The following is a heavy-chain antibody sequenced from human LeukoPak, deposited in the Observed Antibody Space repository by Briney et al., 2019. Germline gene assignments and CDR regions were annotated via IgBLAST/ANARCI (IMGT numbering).Heavy chain of an antibody. Sequence: SVKVSCKASGGTFSSYAISWVRQAPGQGLEWMGGIIPIFGTANYAQKFQGRVTITADESTSTAYMELSSLRSEDTAVYYCARDKGRDGYTDTAYFDYWGQGTLVTVSS. CDR2: IIPIFGTA. CDR1: GGTFSSYA. D-gene: IGHD5-24*01. J-gene: IGHJ4*02. CDR3: ARDKGRDGYTDTAYFDY. V-gene: IGHV1-69*13.